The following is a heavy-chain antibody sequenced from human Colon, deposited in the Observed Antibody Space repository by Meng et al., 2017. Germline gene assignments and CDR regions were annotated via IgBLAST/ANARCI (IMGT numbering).Heavy chain of an antibody. CDR1: GYIFSTYW. CDR2: IYPADSDT. CDR3: AMTFPFGDNPAALDV. J-gene: IGHJ3*01. D-gene: IGHD4-17*01. Sequence: GESLKISCKGSGYIFSTYWVAWVRQMPGKGLEWIAIIYPADSDTRYSPSFQGQVTISVDKSINTSYLQLSSLKASDTAMYYCAMTFPFGDNPAALDVWGQGTMVTVSS. V-gene: IGHV5-51*01.